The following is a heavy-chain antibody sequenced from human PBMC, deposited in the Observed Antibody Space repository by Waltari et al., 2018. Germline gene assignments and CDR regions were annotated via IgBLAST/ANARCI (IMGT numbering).Heavy chain of an antibody. J-gene: IGHJ4*02. CDR3: ARERGRSEWYGVDY. CDR1: GYTFTGYY. Sequence: QVQVVQSGAEVKKPGASVRVSCQASGYTFTGYYMPWVRRVPGQGLEWMGWINPNSGDTNYAQKFQDRVTMTSDTSIDTAYMELRRLRSDDTAVYYCARERGRSEWYGVDYWGQGTLVTVSS. V-gene: IGHV1-2*02. D-gene: IGHD3-10*01. CDR2: INPNSGDT.